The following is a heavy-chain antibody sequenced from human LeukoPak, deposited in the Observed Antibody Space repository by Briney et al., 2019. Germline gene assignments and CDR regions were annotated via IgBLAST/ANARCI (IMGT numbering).Heavy chain of an antibody. D-gene: IGHD2-15*01. CDR3: ARLRSGDAFDI. Sequence: GGSLRLSCAASGFTCSSYWMSWVRQAPAKGLEWVANIKQDGSEKYYVDSVKGRFTISRDNAKNSLYLQMNSLRVEDTAVYYCARLRSGDAFDIWGQGTMVTVSS. J-gene: IGHJ3*02. V-gene: IGHV3-7*01. CDR2: IKQDGSEK. CDR1: GFTCSSYW.